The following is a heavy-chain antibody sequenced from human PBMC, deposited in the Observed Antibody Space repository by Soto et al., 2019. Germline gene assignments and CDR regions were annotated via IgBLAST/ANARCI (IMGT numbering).Heavy chain of an antibody. V-gene: IGHV1-69*02. D-gene: IGHD2-2*01. CDR3: AGPRYCSSTSCYPYYYYYMDV. CDR2: IIPILGIA. J-gene: IGHJ6*03. Sequence: QVQLVHSGAEVKKPGSSVKVSCKASGGTFSSYTISWVRQAPGQGLEWMGRIIPILGIANYAQKFQGRVTITADKSTSTAYMELSSLRSEDTAVYYCAGPRYCSSTSCYPYYYYYMDVWGKGTTVTVSS. CDR1: GGTFSSYT.